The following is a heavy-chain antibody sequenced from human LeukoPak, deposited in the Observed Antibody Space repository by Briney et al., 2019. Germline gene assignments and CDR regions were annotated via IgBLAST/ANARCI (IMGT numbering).Heavy chain of an antibody. V-gene: IGHV1-69*06. CDR3: AREYYDYVWGSYHRPDY. CDR2: IIPIFGTA. J-gene: IGHJ4*02. D-gene: IGHD3-16*02. CDR1: GYTFTSYA. Sequence: GASVKVSCKASGYTFTSYAISWVRQAPGQGLEWMGGIIPIFGTANYAQKFQGRVTITADKSTSTAYMELSSLRSEDTAVYYCAREYYDYVWGSYHRPDYWGQGTLVTVSS.